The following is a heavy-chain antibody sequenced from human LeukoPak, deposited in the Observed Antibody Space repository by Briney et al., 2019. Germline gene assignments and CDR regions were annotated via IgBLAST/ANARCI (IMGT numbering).Heavy chain of an antibody. D-gene: IGHD3-22*01. CDR3: AKVSLDYYDSSVYLS. J-gene: IGHJ4*02. CDR2: ISGGVGRT. V-gene: IGHV3-23*01. CDR1: GFTFSSFA. Sequence: PGGSLRLSCAASGFTFSSFAMSWVRQAPGEGLGWVSAISGGVGRTYYADSVKGPFTISRDTSKNTLYMQMNSLRAEATAISFCAKVSLDYYDSSVYLSGGEGTLVIVSS.